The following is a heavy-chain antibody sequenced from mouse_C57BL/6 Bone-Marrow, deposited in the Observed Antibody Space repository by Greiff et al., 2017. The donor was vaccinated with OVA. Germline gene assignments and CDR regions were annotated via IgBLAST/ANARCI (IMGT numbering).Heavy chain of an antibody. CDR3: ARQLRRLFDY. D-gene: IGHD3-2*02. CDR1: GFTFSSYG. V-gene: IGHV5-6*01. CDR2: ISSGGSYT. Sequence: EVKLMESGGDLVKPGGSLKLSCAASGFTFSSYGMSWVRQTPDKRLEWVATISSGGSYTYYPDSVKGRFTISRDNAKNTLYLQMSSLKSEDTAMYYCARQLRRLFDYWGQGTTLTVSS. J-gene: IGHJ2*01.